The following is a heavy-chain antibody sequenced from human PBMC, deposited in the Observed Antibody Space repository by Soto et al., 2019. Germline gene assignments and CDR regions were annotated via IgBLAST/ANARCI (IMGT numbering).Heavy chain of an antibody. D-gene: IGHD1-20*01. CDR1: GGSISSGGYS. CDR3: ARELTGRFDY. Sequence: SETLSLTCAVSGGSISSGGYSWSWIRQPPGKGLEWIGYIYHSGSTYYNPSLKSRVTISVDRSKNQFSLKLSSVTAADTAVYYCARELTGRFDYWGQGTLVTVSS. V-gene: IGHV4-30-2*01. CDR2: IYHSGST. J-gene: IGHJ4*02.